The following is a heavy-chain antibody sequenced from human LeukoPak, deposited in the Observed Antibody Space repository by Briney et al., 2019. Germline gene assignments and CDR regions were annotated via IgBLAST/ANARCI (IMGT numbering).Heavy chain of an antibody. CDR1: GFTFSNYG. V-gene: IGHV3-33*06. J-gene: IGHJ4*02. Sequence: GTSLRLSCAASGFTFSNYGMPWVRQAPGKGLDWVATIWYDGGNKYYADSVKGRFTISRDNSMNTLYLQMNSLRAEDTAVYYCAKGAQQLVRVFDYWGQGTLVTVSS. CDR3: AKGAQQLVRVFDY. CDR2: IWYDGGNK. D-gene: IGHD6-13*01.